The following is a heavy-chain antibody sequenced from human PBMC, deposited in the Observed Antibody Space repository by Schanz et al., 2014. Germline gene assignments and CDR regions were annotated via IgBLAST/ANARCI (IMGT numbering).Heavy chain of an antibody. CDR3: AKYRYSVFDFDY. J-gene: IGHJ4*02. CDR1: GFTFSTYA. Sequence: EVQLVESGGGLVQPGGSLRLSCATSGFTFSTYAMSWVRQAPGKGLEWVSGISGSGVITYYEDSVKGRFTISRDNSKNSLYLQMSSLRVEDTAIYFCAKYRYSVFDFDYWGQGTLVTVSS. V-gene: IGHV3-23*04. D-gene: IGHD3-16*02. CDR2: ISGSGVIT.